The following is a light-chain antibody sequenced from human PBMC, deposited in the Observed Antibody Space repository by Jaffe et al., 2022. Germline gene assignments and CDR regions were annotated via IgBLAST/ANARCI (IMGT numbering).Light chain of an antibody. CDR2: WAS. V-gene: IGKV4-1*01. CDR1: QSVLYSANNRNY. Sequence: DIVMTQYPDSLAVSLGERATINCKSSQSVLYSANNRNYLAWYQQKLGQPPKLLISWASTRESGVPDRFSGSGSGTDFTLTISSLQAEDVAVYYCQQYYTTPPITFGQGTRLEIK. J-gene: IGKJ5*01. CDR3: QQYYTTPPIT.